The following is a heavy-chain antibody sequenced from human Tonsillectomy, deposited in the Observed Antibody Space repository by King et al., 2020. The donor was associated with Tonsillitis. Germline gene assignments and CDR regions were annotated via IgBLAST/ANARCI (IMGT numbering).Heavy chain of an antibody. V-gene: IGHV3-23*04. CDR2: IRGDSLTT. CDR1: GFTFSDYA. J-gene: IGHJ2*01. D-gene: IGHD2-8*02. CDR3: ANPSPGKPLVDWSFDL. Sequence: VQLVESGGGLVQPGGSLRLSCAASGFTFSDYAMSWVRQAPGKGLEWVSGIRGDSLTTHYAPSLKGRLTISRDNSKKTVYLQIKRLKVEDTAVYYCANPSPGKPLVDWSFDLWGRGTLVIVSS.